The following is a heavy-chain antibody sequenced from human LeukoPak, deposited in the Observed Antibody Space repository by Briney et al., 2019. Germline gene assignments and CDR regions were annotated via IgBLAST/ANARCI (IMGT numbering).Heavy chain of an antibody. CDR1: GFTFSSYA. CDR3: SRAEDGIRYFDWLLGFPSDY. V-gene: IGHV3-30-3*01. Sequence: PGRSLRLSCAASGFTFSSYAMHWVRQAPGKGLEWVAVISYDGSNKYYADSVKGRFTISRDNAKNTLYLQMNSLRAEDTAVYFFSRAEDGIRYFDWLLGFPSDYWGQGTLVTVSS. D-gene: IGHD3-9*01. CDR2: ISYDGSNK. J-gene: IGHJ4*02.